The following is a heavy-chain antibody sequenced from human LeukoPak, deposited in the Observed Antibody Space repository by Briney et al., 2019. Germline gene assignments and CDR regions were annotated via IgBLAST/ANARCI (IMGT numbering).Heavy chain of an antibody. Sequence: GGSLRLSCAASGFTFSSYSINWVRQAPGKGLEWVSSISSTSIYIYYADSVKGRFTISRDDSENTLFLQMNNLRAGDTAVYYCAQGSGMIREWGQGTPVSVSS. CDR2: ISSTSIYI. CDR3: AQGSGMIRE. CDR1: GFTFSSYS. D-gene: IGHD3-10*01. V-gene: IGHV3-21*04. J-gene: IGHJ4*02.